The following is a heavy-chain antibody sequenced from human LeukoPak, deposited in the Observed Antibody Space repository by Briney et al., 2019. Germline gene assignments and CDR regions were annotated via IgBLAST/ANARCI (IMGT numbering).Heavy chain of an antibody. D-gene: IGHD3-3*01. Sequence: GASVKVSCKASGGTFSSYAISWVRQAPGQGLEWMGGIIPIFGTANYAQKFQGRVTITAGESTSTAYMELSSLRSEDTAVYYCARGGTIFGVVTQLDYWGQGTLVTVSS. CDR3: ARGGTIFGVVTQLDY. J-gene: IGHJ4*02. CDR1: GGTFSSYA. V-gene: IGHV1-69*13. CDR2: IIPIFGTA.